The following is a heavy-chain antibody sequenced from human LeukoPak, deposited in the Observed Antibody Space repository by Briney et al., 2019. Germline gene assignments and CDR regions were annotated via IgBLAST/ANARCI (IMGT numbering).Heavy chain of an antibody. CDR3: ANRPTGKESAFET. V-gene: IGHV3-21*01. CDR2: ISSTSTYI. J-gene: IGHJ3*02. CDR1: GFTLSGYS. D-gene: IGHD1-1*01. Sequence: PGGSLRLSCAASGFTLSGYSMSWVRQAPGKGLEWVSSISSTSTYIYYADSVKGRFTISRDNAKNSLYLQMNSLRAEDTAVYYCANRPTGKESAFETWGQGTMVTVSS.